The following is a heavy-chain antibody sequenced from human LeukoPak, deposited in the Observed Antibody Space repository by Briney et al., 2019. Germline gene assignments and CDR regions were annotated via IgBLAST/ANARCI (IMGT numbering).Heavy chain of an antibody. CDR3: TTEGGIVGATGGWDFDY. D-gene: IGHD1-26*01. Sequence: ASVKVSCKVSGYTLTELSMHWVRQAPGKGLEWMGGFDPEDGETIYAQKFQGRVTMTEDTSTDTAYVELSSLRSEDTAVYYCTTEGGIVGATGGWDFDYWGQGTLVTVSS. J-gene: IGHJ4*02. V-gene: IGHV1-24*01. CDR1: GYTLTELS. CDR2: FDPEDGET.